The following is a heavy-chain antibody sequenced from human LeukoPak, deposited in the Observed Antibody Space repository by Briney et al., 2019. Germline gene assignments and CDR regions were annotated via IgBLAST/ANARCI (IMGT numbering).Heavy chain of an antibody. Sequence: GGSLRLSCAASGFTVSSNYMSWVRQAPGKGLEWVSAVSGSGGSTYSADSVKGRFTISRDNSKNTLYLQMNSLRAEDTAVYYCAKRIAAAQHWYFDLWGRGTLVTVSS. V-gene: IGHV3-23*01. CDR1: GFTVSSNY. CDR3: AKRIAAAQHWYFDL. D-gene: IGHD6-13*01. J-gene: IGHJ2*01. CDR2: VSGSGGST.